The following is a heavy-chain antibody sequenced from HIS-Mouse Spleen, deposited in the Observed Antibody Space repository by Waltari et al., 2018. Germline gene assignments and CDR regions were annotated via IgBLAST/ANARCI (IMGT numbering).Heavy chain of an antibody. CDR2: IYHSGST. CDR1: GYSISSGYY. V-gene: IGHV4-38-2*02. CDR3: AARFGESHFDY. Sequence: QVQLKESGPGLVKPSETLSLTCTVSGYSISSGYYWGWIRQPPGKGLEWIGSIYHSGSTYYNPSLKSRVTISVDTSKNQFSLKLSSVTAADTAVYYCAARFGESHFDYWGQGTLVTVSS. J-gene: IGHJ4*02. D-gene: IGHD3-10*01.